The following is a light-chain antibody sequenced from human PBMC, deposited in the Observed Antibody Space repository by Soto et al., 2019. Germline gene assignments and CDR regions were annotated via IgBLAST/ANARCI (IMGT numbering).Light chain of an antibody. J-gene: IGKJ5*01. CDR1: QSVSSY. V-gene: IGKV3-11*01. CDR2: DAS. CDR3: QQRSSWIT. Sequence: EIVLTQSPATLSLSPGERATLSCRASQSVSSYLTWYQQKPGQAPRLLIYDASIRATGTPARFSGSGSGTDFTLRISSLEPEDFAVYYCQQRSSWITFGQGTRLEIK.